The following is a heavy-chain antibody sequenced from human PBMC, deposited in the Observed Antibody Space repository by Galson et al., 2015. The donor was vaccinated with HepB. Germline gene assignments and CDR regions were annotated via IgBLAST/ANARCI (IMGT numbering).Heavy chain of an antibody. Sequence: SVKVSCKASGYTFTGDYMHWVRQAPGQGLEWMGGINPNSGGTYYAQTLQDRVTMTRDKSHSTGYMELKRLRSDDTAVYFCARDGVSPGNPDAFEVWGKGTMVTVCS. J-gene: IGHJ3*01. CDR1: GYTFTGDY. CDR3: ARDGVSPGNPDAFEV. D-gene: IGHD2-8*01. CDR2: INPNSGGT. V-gene: IGHV1-2*02.